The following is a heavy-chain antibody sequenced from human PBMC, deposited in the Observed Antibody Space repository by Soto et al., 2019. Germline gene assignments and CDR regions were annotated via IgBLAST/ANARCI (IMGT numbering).Heavy chain of an antibody. J-gene: IGHJ5*02. D-gene: IGHD4-17*01. Sequence: EVQLVEFGGGLVQPGGSLRLSCAASGFTFSSYWMSWVRQAPGKGLEWVANIKQDGSEKDYVDSVKGRFIISRDNAKNSLYLQMNSLRAEDTAVYYCAREDGHYVAGFGWFDPWGQGTLVTVSS. CDR3: AREDGHYVAGFGWFDP. V-gene: IGHV3-7*01. CDR1: GFTFSSYW. CDR2: IKQDGSEK.